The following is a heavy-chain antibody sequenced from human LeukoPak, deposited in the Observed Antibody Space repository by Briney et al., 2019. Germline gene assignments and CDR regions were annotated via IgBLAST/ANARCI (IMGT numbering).Heavy chain of an antibody. CDR1: GGSFSGYY. V-gene: IGHV4-34*01. CDR3: ARGRGYCSSTSCPQGYYYGMDV. Sequence: KPSETLSLTCAVYGGSFSGYYWRWIRQPPGKGLEWIGEINHSGSTNYNPSPKSRVTISVDTSKNQFSLKLSSVAAADTAVYYCARGRGYCSSTSCPQGYYYGMDVWGKGTTVTVSS. D-gene: IGHD2-2*01. CDR2: INHSGST. J-gene: IGHJ6*04.